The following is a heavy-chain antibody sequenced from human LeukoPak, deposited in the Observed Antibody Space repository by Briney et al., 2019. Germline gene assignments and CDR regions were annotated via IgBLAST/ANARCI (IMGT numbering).Heavy chain of an antibody. J-gene: IGHJ4*02. CDR2: IYYSGST. V-gene: IGHV4-59*01. Sequence: SETLSLTCTVSGGSITHYYWTWIRQPPGKTLEWIGYIYYSGSTNYNPSLKSRVTISVDTSKNQFSLKLSSVTAADTAVYYCARYGIAAAIDYWGQGTLVTVSS. D-gene: IGHD6-13*01. CDR1: GGSITHYY. CDR3: ARYGIAAAIDY.